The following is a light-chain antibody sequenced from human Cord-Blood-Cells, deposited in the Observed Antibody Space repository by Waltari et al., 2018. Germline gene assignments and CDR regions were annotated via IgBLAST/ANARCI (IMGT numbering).Light chain of an antibody. CDR2: DVS. CDR3: SSYTSSSTLV. J-gene: IGLJ2*01. CDR1: SSDVGGYNY. V-gene: IGLV2-14*01. Sequence: QSALTQPASVSGSPGQSITISCTGTSSDVGGYNYVSWYQQHPGKAPNLMIYDVSNRPSGFSNRFSGSKSGNTASLTISVLQAEDEADYYCSSYTSSSTLVFGGGTKLTVL.